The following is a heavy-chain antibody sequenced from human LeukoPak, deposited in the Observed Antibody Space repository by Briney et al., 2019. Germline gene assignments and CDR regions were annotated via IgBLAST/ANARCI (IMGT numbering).Heavy chain of an antibody. CDR1: GGTFSSYG. J-gene: IGHJ4*02. CDR3: ARVASGYNHGDLFDF. V-gene: IGHV1-69*13. D-gene: IGHD5-18*01. Sequence: ASVKVSYKASGGTFSSYGITWVRQVPGQGLEWMGGIIPLFGTTNYAQKFQGRVTITADESTSTVYMELSSLRSEDTAVYYCARVASGYNHGDLFDFWGQGTLVTVSS. CDR2: IIPLFGTT.